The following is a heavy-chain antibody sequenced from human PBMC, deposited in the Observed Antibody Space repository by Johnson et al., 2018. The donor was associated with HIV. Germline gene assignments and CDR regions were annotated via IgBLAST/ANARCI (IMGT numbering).Heavy chain of an antibody. J-gene: IGHJ3*02. CDR3: ARMTTTVSHHDGFDI. Sequence: EKLVESGGGLVQPGGSLRLSCAASGFTFSSYWMSWVRQAPGKGLEWVANIKQDGSEKYYVDSVKGRFTISRDNAKNSLYLQMNSLRAEDTAVYYCARMTTTVSHHDGFDIWGQGTMVTVSS. CDR1: GFTFSSYW. V-gene: IGHV3-7*02. D-gene: IGHD4-17*01. CDR2: IKQDGSEK.